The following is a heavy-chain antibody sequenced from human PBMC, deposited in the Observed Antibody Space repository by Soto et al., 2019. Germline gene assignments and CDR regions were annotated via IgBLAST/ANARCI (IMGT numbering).Heavy chain of an antibody. CDR3: ARRIPAASGGGLDI. CDR1: GGSISTYY. J-gene: IGHJ3*02. D-gene: IGHD2-2*01. CDR2: IYYSGAT. Sequence: SETLSLTCTVSGGSISTYYWNWIRQPPGKGLEWIGYIYYSGATNYNPSLKSRVTISLDTSKNQFSLQLSSVTAADTAVYYCARRIPAASGGGLDIWGQGTLVTVSS. V-gene: IGHV4-59*01.